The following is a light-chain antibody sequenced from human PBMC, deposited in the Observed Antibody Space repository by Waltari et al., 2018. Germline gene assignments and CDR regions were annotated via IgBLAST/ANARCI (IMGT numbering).Light chain of an antibody. CDR3: QQYNTWPRT. V-gene: IGKV3-15*01. J-gene: IGKJ1*01. CDR2: GAS. CDR1: QIISSN. Sequence: EIVMTQSPATLSVAPGERAPLSCRASQIISSNLAWYQQKPGQAPRLLIHGASTRTTGIPARFSGSGSGTEFNLTISSLQSEDFAVYYCQQYNTWPRTFGQGTKVEVK.